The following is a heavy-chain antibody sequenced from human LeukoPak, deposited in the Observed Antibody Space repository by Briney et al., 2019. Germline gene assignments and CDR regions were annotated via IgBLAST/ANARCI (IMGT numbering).Heavy chain of an antibody. CDR2: ISSLSNYI. V-gene: IGHV3-21*01. CDR3: ARGGENSGFDY. Sequence: GGSLRLSCAASRFTFTNYSMNWVRQAPGKGLEWVSSISSLSNYIYYADSVKGRFTISRDNAKNSLYLQMNSPRAEDTALYYCARGGENSGFDYWGQGTLVIVSS. J-gene: IGHJ4*02. CDR1: RFTFTNYS. D-gene: IGHD6-19*01.